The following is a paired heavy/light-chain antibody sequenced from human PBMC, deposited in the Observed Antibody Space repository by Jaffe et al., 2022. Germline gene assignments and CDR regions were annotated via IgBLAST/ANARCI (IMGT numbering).Heavy chain of an antibody. D-gene: IGHD2-15*01. CDR1: GYSFTSYW. V-gene: IGHV5-51*03. CDR2: IYPGDSDT. J-gene: IGHJ4*02. CDR3: VIPVAARITTQWFEEDY. Sequence: EVQLVQSGAEVKKPGESLKISCKGSGYSFTSYWIGWVRQMPGKGLEWMGIIYPGDSDTRYSPSFQGQVTISADKSISTAYLQWSSLKASDTAMYYCVIPVAARITTQWFEEDYWGQGTLVTVSS.
Light chain of an antibody. V-gene: IGLV2-23*01. Sequence: QSALTQPASVSGSPGQSITISCTGTSSDVGSYNLVSWYQQHPGKAPKLMIYEGSKRPSGVSNRFSGSKSGNTASLTISGLQAEDEADYYCCSYAGSLYWVFGGGTKLTVL. CDR3: CSYAGSLYWV. J-gene: IGLJ3*02. CDR1: SSDVGSYNL. CDR2: EGS.